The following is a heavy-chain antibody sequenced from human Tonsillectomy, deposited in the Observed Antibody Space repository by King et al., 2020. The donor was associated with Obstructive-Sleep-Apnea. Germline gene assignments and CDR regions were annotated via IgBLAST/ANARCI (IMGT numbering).Heavy chain of an antibody. V-gene: IGHV3-30*04. CDR2: ISFDGSDK. Sequence: HVQLVESGGGVVQPGRSLRLSCTASGFAFNLYAIHWVRQAPGKGLEWISVISFDGSDKYYADSAKGRFTVSRDNSKSEVYLQMNSLRSADTGIYYCARDFITSSAYDLAYYYHGADVWGQGTTVTVSS. CDR1: GFAFNLYA. D-gene: IGHD5-12*01. J-gene: IGHJ6*02. CDR3: ARDFITSSAYDLAYYYHGADV.